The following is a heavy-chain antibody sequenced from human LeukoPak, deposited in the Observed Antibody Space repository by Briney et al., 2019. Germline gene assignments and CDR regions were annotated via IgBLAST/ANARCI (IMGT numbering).Heavy chain of an antibody. V-gene: IGHV3-30-3*01. D-gene: IGHD3-9*01. CDR3: ARGGYDNYYGYFDY. Sequence: PGRSLRLSCAASGFTFISYAMHWVRQAPGKGLEWVAVISYDGSNKYYADSVKGRFTTSRDNSKNTLYLQMNSLRAEDTAVYYCARGGYDNYYGYFDYWGQGTLVTVSS. CDR2: ISYDGSNK. CDR1: GFTFISYA. J-gene: IGHJ4*02.